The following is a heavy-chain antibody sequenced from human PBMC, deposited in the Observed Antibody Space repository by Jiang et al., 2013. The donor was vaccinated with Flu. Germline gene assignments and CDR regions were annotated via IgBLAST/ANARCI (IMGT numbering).Heavy chain of an antibody. J-gene: IGHJ4*02. CDR1: GFTFSTYA. V-gene: IGHV3-30-3*01. Sequence: QLLESGGGVVQPGRSLRLSCAASGFTFSTYAMHWVRQAPGKGLEWVAVISYDGSNKYYADSVKGRFTISRDNSKNTLYLQMNSLRAEDTAVYYCARDLSASLDYWGQGTLVTVSS. D-gene: IGHD2/OR15-2a*01. CDR2: ISYDGSNK. CDR3: ARDLSASLDY.